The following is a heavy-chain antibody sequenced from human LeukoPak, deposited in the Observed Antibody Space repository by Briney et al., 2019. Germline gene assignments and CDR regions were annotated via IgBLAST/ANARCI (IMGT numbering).Heavy chain of an antibody. V-gene: IGHV4-39*07. CDR1: GGSISSSSYY. CDR3: ARDRTGSGWPMGY. CDR2: IYYSGST. D-gene: IGHD6-19*01. Sequence: SETLSLTCTVSGGSISSSSYYWGWIRQPPGKGLEWIGSIYYSGSTYYNPSLKSRVTISVDRSKNQFSLKLSSVTAADTAVYYCARDRTGSGWPMGYWGQGTLVTVSS. J-gene: IGHJ4*02.